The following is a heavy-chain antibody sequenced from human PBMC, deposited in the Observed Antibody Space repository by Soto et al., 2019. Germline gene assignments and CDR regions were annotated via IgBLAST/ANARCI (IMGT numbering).Heavy chain of an antibody. CDR1: GFTFSSYG. Sequence: GGSLRLSCAASGFTFSSYGMHWVRQAPGKGLEWVAVISYDGSNKYYADSVKGRFTISRDNSKNTLYLQMNSLRAEDTAVYYCAKDRGAYGDREFDYLGQGTLVTVSS. CDR3: AKDRGAYGDREFDY. V-gene: IGHV3-30*18. D-gene: IGHD4-17*01. J-gene: IGHJ4*02. CDR2: ISYDGSNK.